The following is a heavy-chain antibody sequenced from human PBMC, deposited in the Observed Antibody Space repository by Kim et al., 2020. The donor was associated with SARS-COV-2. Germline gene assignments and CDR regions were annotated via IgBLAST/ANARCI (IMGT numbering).Heavy chain of an antibody. CDR3: ARSRFERITIFGVVIIAAMDV. V-gene: IGHV4-59*01. Sequence: SETLSLTCTVSGGSISSYYWSWIRQPPGKGLEWIGYIYYSGSTNYNPSLKSRVTISVDTSKNQFSLELSSVTAADTAVYYCARSRFERITIFGVVIIAAMDVWGQGTTVTVSS. CDR1: GGSISSYY. CDR2: IYYSGST. J-gene: IGHJ6*02. D-gene: IGHD3-3*01.